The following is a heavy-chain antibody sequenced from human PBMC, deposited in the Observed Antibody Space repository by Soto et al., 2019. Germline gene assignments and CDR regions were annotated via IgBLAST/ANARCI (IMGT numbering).Heavy chain of an antibody. CDR3: AKGLRFMEH. CDR1: GFTFSSYA. D-gene: IGHD1-1*01. V-gene: IGHV3-30-3*02. CDR2: ISNDGMNT. Sequence: PGGSLRLSCVASGFTFSSYALHWVRQAPGKGLEWVALISNDGMNTFYADSVKGRMTVSRDKAEKTMYLQMNSLTAEDTAVYYCAKGLRFMEHRGQGTVVTVPQ. J-gene: IGHJ1*01.